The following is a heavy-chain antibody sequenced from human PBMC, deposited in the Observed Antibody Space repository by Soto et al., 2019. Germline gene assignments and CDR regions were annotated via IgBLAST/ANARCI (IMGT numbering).Heavy chain of an antibody. J-gene: IGHJ6*02. CDR3: VRDWSTFWGMDV. Sequence: GGSLRLSCAASGFTFSTYWMNWVRQAPGKGLEWVANIKQDGSEKYYVDSVKGRFAISRDNAKDSLFLQMNNLRAEDTAVYYCVRDWSTFWGMDVWGQGTTVTV. CDR2: IKQDGSEK. CDR1: GFTFSTYW. V-gene: IGHV3-7*01.